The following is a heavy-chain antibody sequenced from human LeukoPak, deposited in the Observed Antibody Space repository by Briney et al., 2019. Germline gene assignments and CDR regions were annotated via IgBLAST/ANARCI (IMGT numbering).Heavy chain of an antibody. CDR3: ARGPNWFDP. CDR2: FYYSGST. J-gene: IGHJ5*02. V-gene: IGHV4-59*12. Sequence: SETLSLTCTVSGGSISSNYWSWIRQPPGRRLEWIGYFYYSGSTNYNPSLKSRVTISVDTSKNQFSLKLSSVTAADTAVYYCARGPNWFDPWGQGTLVTVSS. CDR1: GGSISSNY.